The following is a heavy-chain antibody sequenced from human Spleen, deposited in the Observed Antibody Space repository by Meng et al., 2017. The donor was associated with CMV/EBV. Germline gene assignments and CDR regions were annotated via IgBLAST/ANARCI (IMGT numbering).Heavy chain of an antibody. CDR3: ARDVSRSLDYFNGMDV. Sequence: GESLKISCAASGFTFDDYTMHWVRQAPGKGLEWVSLISWDGGSTYYADSVKGRFTISRDNSRKMLNLQMNSLRADDTAVYYCARDVSRSLDYFNGMDVWGQGTTVTVSS. CDR2: ISWDGGST. D-gene: IGHD1-26*01. V-gene: IGHV3-43*01. J-gene: IGHJ6*02. CDR1: GFTFDDYT.